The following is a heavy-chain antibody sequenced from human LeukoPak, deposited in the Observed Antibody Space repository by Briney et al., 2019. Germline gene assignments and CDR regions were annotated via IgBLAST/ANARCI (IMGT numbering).Heavy chain of an antibody. D-gene: IGHD2-2*01. V-gene: IGHV4-38-2*02. Sequence: PSETLSLTCTVSGYSISSGYYWGWIRQPPGKGLEWIGSIYHSGSTYYNPSLKSRVTISVDTSKNQFSQKLSSVTAADTAVYYCAREVPASSPPDYWGQGTLVTVSS. J-gene: IGHJ4*02. CDR1: GYSISSGYY. CDR2: IYHSGST. CDR3: AREVPASSPPDY.